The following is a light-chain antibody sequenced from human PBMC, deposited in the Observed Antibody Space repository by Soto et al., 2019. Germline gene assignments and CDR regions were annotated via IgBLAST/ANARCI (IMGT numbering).Light chain of an antibody. Sequence: EIVLTQSPATLSFSPGEGATLSCRASQSVGDSLAWYQQRPGRAPRLLIYDASYRATGIPARFSGRGSGTDFTLTISRLEPEDFAVYYCQQCGSPPFTFGPGTKVDIK. V-gene: IGKV3-11*01. CDR3: QQCGSPPFT. CDR2: DAS. CDR1: QSVGDS. J-gene: IGKJ3*01.